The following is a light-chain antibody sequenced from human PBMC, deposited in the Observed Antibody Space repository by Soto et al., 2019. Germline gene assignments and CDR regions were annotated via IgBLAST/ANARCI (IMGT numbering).Light chain of an antibody. J-gene: IGLJ1*01. CDR3: QSYDSSLSGV. CDR1: SSNIGAGYD. V-gene: IGLV1-40*01. Sequence: QSVLTQPPSESGAPGQRVTISCTGSSSNIGAGYDVHWYQQLPGAAPKLLIYGNSNRPSGVPDRFSASKSGTSASLAITGLQAEDEADYYCQSYDSSLSGVFGTGTKVTVL. CDR2: GNS.